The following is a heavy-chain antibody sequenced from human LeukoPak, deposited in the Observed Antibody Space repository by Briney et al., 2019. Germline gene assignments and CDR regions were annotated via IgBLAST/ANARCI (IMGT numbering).Heavy chain of an antibody. Sequence: PSETLSLTCTASGRSISSYYWSWIRQPPGQGLEWIGYIYYTGITNYNPSLKSRVTMSEDTSKNQFSLKLSSVTAADTAVYFCARVGGWEPKLHGVTFDYLGQGPLVTVSS. D-gene: IGHD1-26*01. CDR1: GRSISSYY. CDR3: ARVGGWEPKLHGVTFDY. J-gene: IGHJ4*02. CDR2: IYYTGIT. V-gene: IGHV4-59*01.